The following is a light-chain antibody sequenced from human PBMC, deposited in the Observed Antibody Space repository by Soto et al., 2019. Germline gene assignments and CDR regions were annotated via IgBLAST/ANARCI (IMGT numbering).Light chain of an antibody. CDR3: CSKADSSAPYVV. CDR1: SSDVGSYNR. V-gene: IGLV2-23*02. Sequence: QSALTQPASVSGSPGQSITISCTGTSSDVGSYNRVSWYQQYPGKVPKLMIYEVTERPSGVSNRFSGSKSGNTASLTISGLQAEDEADYYCCSKADSSAPYVVFGGGTKLTVL. CDR2: EVT. J-gene: IGLJ2*01.